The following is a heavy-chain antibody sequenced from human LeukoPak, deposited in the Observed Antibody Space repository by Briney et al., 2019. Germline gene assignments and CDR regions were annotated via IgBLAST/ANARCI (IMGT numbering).Heavy chain of an antibody. CDR3: AKDYSSSWYTVGY. CDR1: GFTVSSNY. V-gene: IGHV3-53*01. J-gene: IGHJ4*02. D-gene: IGHD6-13*01. Sequence: GGSLRLSCAASGFTVSSNYMSWVRQAPGKGLEWVSVIYSGGSTYYADSVKGRFTISRDNSKNTLYLQMNSLRAEDTAVYYCAKDYSSSWYTVGYWGQGTLVTVSS. CDR2: IYSGGST.